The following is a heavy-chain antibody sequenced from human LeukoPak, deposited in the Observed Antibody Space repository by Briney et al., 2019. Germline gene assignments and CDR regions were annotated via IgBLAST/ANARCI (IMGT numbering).Heavy chain of an antibody. CDR2: ITPILGIA. Sequence: SVKVSCKASGGTFSSYAISWVRQAPGQGLEWMGRITPILGIANYAQKFQGRVTITADKSTSTAYMELSSLRSEDTAVYYRAGLHSGYYPFDYWGQGTLVTVSS. D-gene: IGHD3-22*01. CDR3: AGLHSGYYPFDY. J-gene: IGHJ4*02. V-gene: IGHV1-69*04. CDR1: GGTFSSYA.